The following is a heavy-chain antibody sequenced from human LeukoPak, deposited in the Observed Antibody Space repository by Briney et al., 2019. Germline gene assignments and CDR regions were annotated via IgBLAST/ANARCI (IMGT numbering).Heavy chain of an antibody. CDR2: VTGNGDNT. CDR3: ARDRNYFEALHRSY. D-gene: IGHD3-10*01. CDR1: GFTFSSYA. Sequence: GGSLRLSCAASGFTFSSYAMSWVRQAPAKGLEWVSSVTGNGDNTFHADSVKGRFTISRDNSKNMLYLQINSLRAEDTAVYYCARDRNYFEALHRSYWGQGTLVTVSS. J-gene: IGHJ4*02. V-gene: IGHV3-23*01.